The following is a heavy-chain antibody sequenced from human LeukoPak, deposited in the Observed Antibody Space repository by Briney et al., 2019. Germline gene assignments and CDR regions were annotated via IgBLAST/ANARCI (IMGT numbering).Heavy chain of an antibody. CDR2: ISYDGSNK. Sequence: GGSLRLSCAASGFTFSSYGMHWVRQAPGKGLEWVAVISYDGSNKYYADSVKGRFTISRDNSKNTLYLQMNSLRAEDTAVYYCAKDGDVWGSYRSFFDYWGQGTLVTVSS. CDR1: GFTFSSYG. CDR3: AKDGDVWGSYRSFFDY. D-gene: IGHD3-16*02. J-gene: IGHJ4*02. V-gene: IGHV3-30*18.